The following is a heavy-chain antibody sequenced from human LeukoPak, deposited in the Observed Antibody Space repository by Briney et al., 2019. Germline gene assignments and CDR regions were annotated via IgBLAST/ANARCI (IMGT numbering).Heavy chain of an antibody. D-gene: IGHD5-12*01. CDR2: INPNSGGT. Sequence: GASVKVSCKASGYTFTGYYMHWVRQAPGQGLEWMGWINPNSGGTNYAQEFQGRVTMTRDTSISTAYMELSRLRSDDTAVYYCAREGGGYDSDWFDPWGQGTLVTVSS. CDR3: AREGGGYDSDWFDP. V-gene: IGHV1-2*02. CDR1: GYTFTGYY. J-gene: IGHJ5*02.